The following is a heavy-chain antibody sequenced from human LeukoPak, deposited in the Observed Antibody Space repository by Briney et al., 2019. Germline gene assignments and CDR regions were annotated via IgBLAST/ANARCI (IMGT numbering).Heavy chain of an antibody. J-gene: IGHJ4*02. CDR1: GGSFSGYY. Sequence: PSETLSLTCAVYGGSFSGYYWSWIRQPPGKGLEWIGEINHSGSTNYNPSLTSRVTISVDTSKNQFSLKLSSVTAADTAVYYCARVSYGELLPPDDDYWGQGTLVTVSS. V-gene: IGHV4-34*01. CDR3: ARVSYGELLPPDDDY. CDR2: INHSGST. D-gene: IGHD3-10*01.